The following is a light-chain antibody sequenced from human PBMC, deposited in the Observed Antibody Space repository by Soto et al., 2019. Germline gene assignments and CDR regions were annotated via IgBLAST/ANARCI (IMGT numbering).Light chain of an antibody. J-gene: IGLJ2*01. CDR1: SSNIGAGYD. Sequence: QSVLTQPPSVSGAPGQRVTISCTGSSSNIGAGYDVHWYQQFPGTAPKLLIYGNSNRPSGVPDRFSGSKSGTSASLAITGLQTEDEADYYCQSYDSSLSVVVFGGGTKLTV. CDR3: QSYDSSLSVVV. V-gene: IGLV1-40*01. CDR2: GNS.